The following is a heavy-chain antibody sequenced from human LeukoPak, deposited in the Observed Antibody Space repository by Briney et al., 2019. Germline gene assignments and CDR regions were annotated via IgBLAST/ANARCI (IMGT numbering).Heavy chain of an antibody. CDR3: ARGGELEPFDY. CDR2: ISYEGSDK. J-gene: IGHJ4*02. V-gene: IGHV3-30*03. D-gene: IGHD1-1*01. Sequence: GGSLRLSCAASGFTFSSYGIHWVRQAPGKGLEWVALISYEGSDKYYADSVKGRFTISRDNSKNTLYLQMNSLRAEDTAVYYCARGGELEPFDYWGQGTLVTVSS. CDR1: GFTFSSYG.